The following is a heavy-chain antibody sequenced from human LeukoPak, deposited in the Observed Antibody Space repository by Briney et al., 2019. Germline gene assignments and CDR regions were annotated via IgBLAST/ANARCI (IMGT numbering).Heavy chain of an antibody. CDR2: ISAYNGNT. J-gene: IGHJ4*02. CDR3: ARGHGTTVTTFPFDY. CDR1: GYTFTSYG. D-gene: IGHD4-17*01. Sequence: GASVKVSCKASGYTFTSYGISWVRQAPGQGLEWMGWISAYNGNTNYAQKLQGRVTMTTDTSTSTAYMELRSLRSDDTAVYYCARGHGTTVTTFPFDYWGQGTLVTVSS. V-gene: IGHV1-18*01.